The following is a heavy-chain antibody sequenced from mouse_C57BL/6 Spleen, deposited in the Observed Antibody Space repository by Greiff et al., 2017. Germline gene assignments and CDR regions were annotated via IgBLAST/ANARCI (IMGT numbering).Heavy chain of an antibody. J-gene: IGHJ4*01. CDR1: GYTFTDYY. V-gene: IGHV1-26*01. CDR2: INPNNGGT. Sequence: EVQLQQSGPELVKPGASVKISCKASGYTFTDYYMNWVKQSHGKSLEWIGDINPNNGGTSYNQKFKGKATLTVDKSSSTAYMELRSLTSEDSAVYYCVYYYGSTYYAMDYWGQGTSVTVSS. D-gene: IGHD1-1*01. CDR3: VYYYGSTYYAMDY.